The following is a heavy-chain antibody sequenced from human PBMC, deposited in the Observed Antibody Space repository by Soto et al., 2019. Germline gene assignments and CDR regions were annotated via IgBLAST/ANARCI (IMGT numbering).Heavy chain of an antibody. J-gene: IGHJ4*02. CDR1: GFTFSSYA. CDR3: ASLRDIVVVVAATWESGEFDY. Sequence: GGSLRLSCAASGFTFSSYAMSWVRQAPGKGLEWVSAISGSGGSTYYADSVKGRFTISRDNSKNTLYLQMNSLRAEDTAVYYCASLRDIVVVVAATWESGEFDYWGQGTLVTVSS. CDR2: ISGSGGST. D-gene: IGHD2-15*01. V-gene: IGHV3-23*01.